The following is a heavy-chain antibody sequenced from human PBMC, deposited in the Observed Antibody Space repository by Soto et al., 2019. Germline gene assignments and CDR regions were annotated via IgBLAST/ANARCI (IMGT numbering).Heavy chain of an antibody. Sequence: EVQLVESGGALVQPGGSLKLSCRGSGFTLNLYPMNWVRQVPGKGLHWVAMIKQDVNDIYYEDSVKGRFSISRDDAKNSLYLQMNTLRAEDTAVYYCARVVGWGRFDSWGQGTLVTVSS. CDR3: ARVVGWGRFDS. CDR1: GFTLNLYP. CDR2: IKQDVNDI. V-gene: IGHV3-7*04. D-gene: IGHD1-26*01. J-gene: IGHJ5*01.